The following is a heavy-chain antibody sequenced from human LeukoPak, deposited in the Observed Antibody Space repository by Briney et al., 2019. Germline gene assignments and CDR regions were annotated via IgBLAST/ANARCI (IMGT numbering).Heavy chain of an antibody. CDR1: GGSIHSYY. V-gene: IGHV4-4*07. Sequence: PSETLSLTCNVSGGSIHSYYWNWIRQPAGKGLEWIGRVYTSGRTIYNPSLKSRVTMSVDASKNLLSLKVTSVSAADTAVYYCARGDSEGWQGFDYWGQGTLVTVSS. J-gene: IGHJ4*02. CDR3: ARGDSEGWQGFDY. CDR2: VYTSGRT. D-gene: IGHD6-19*01.